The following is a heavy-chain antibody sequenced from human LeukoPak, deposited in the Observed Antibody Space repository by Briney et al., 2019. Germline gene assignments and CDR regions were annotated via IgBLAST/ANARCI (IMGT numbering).Heavy chain of an antibody. CDR1: GFTFTDTY. CDR3: TRDPRRLDY. Sequence: KTGGSLRLSCAVSGFTFTDTYMTWIRQAPGKGLESLSYISPSGTDISYADSVKGRFTISRDNAKSSLYLQMNSLRAEDTAVYYYTRDPRRLDYWGQGTLVTVSS. V-gene: IGHV3-11*01. CDR2: ISPSGTDI. J-gene: IGHJ4*02.